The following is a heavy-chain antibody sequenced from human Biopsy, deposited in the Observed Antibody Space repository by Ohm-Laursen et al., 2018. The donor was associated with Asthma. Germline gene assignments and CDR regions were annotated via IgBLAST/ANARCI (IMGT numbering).Heavy chain of an antibody. CDR1: GSTFTSYD. Sequence: SVKVSCKASGSTFTSYDITWVRQATGQGLEWMGRINPNSGGTNYAQKFQGRVTMTRDTSISTAYMELSRLRSDDTAVYYCARSFVLGIPDYWGQGTLVTVSS. J-gene: IGHJ4*02. CDR3: ARSFVLGIPDY. V-gene: IGHV1-2*06. D-gene: IGHD2-21*01. CDR2: INPNSGGT.